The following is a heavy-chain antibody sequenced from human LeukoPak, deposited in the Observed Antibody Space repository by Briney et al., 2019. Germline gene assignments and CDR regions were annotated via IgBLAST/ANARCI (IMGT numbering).Heavy chain of an antibody. D-gene: IGHD3-3*01. Sequence: NPSETLSLTCTVSGGSISSSSYYWSWIRQPPGKGLEWIGEINHSGSTNYNPSLKSRVTISVDTSKNQFSLKLSSVTAADTAVYYCARRAIFGVVIRYNRFDPWGQGTLVTVSS. CDR3: ARRAIFGVVIRYNRFDP. CDR2: INHSGST. V-gene: IGHV4-39*07. J-gene: IGHJ5*02. CDR1: GGSISSSSYY.